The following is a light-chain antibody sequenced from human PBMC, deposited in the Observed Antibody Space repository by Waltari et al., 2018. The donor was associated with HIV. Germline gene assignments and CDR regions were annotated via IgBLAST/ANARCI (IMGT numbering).Light chain of an antibody. V-gene: IGLV1-40*01. CDR2: GNN. J-gene: IGLJ3*02. CDR3: QSYDSSLSGWV. CDR1: SSNIGAGYD. Sequence: QSVLTQPPSVSGAPGQRVTISCTGTSSNIGAGYDVHWYQHLPGTAPKPLIYGNNNRPSGVPDRFSGSKSGTSASLAITGLQTDDEADYYCQSYDSSLSGWVFGGGTKLTVL.